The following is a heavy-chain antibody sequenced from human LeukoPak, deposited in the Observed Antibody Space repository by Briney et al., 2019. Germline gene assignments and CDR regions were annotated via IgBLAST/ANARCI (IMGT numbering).Heavy chain of an antibody. CDR1: GFTFSSYA. J-gene: IGHJ4*02. Sequence: GGSLRLSCAASGFTFSSYAMSWVRQAPGKGLEWVSAISGSGGSTYYADSVKGRFTISRDNSKNTLYLQMNSLRAECTAVYYCAKGGDSSGQRYYFDYWGQGTLVTVSS. CDR2: ISGSGGST. D-gene: IGHD6-19*01. CDR3: AKGGDSSGQRYYFDY. V-gene: IGHV3-23*01.